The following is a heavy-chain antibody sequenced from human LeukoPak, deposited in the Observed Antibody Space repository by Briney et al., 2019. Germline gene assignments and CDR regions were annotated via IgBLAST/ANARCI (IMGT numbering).Heavy chain of an antibody. CDR3: ARDRYYYDSSGYYSPPY. CDR1: GFTFSSYA. CDR2: ISYDGSNK. J-gene: IGHJ4*02. Sequence: GGSLRLSCAASGFTFSSYAMHWVRQAPGKGLEWVAVISYDGSNKYYADSVKGRFTISRDNSKTTLYLQMNSLRAEDTAVYYCARDRYYYDSSGYYSPPYWGQGTLVTVSS. D-gene: IGHD3-22*01. V-gene: IGHV3-30-3*01.